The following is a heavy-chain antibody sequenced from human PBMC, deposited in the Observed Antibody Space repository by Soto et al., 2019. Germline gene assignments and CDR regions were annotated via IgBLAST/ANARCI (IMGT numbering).Heavy chain of an antibody. CDR2: ISYDGSNK. J-gene: IGHJ3*02. CDR3: AREGGYYYDSSGYYSLGAFDI. Sequence: GGSLRLSCAASGFTFSIYAMHWVRQAPGKGLEWVAVISYDGSNKYYADSVKGRFTISRDNSKNTLYLQMNSLRAEDTAVYYCAREGGYYYDSSGYYSLGAFDIWGQGTMVTVSS. D-gene: IGHD3-22*01. CDR1: GFTFSIYA. V-gene: IGHV3-30-3*01.